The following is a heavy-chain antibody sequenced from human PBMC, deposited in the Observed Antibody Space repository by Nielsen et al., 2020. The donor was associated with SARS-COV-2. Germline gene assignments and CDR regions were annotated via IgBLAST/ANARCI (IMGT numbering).Heavy chain of an antibody. CDR3: AKDVWSGAHQIGPDY. Sequence: GESLKISCAASGFTFANYGIHWVRQVAGRGLEWVAIVSRDGNDTFYVDSVKGRFTISRDNSKNTVYLQMNSLRAEDTAVYHCAKDVWSGAHQIGPDYWGQGTLVTVSS. J-gene: IGHJ4*02. CDR1: GFTFANYG. CDR2: VSRDGNDT. D-gene: IGHD3-3*01. V-gene: IGHV3-30*18.